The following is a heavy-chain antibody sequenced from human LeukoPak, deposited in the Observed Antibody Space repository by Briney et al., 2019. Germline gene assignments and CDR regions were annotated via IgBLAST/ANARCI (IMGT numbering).Heavy chain of an antibody. J-gene: IGHJ5*02. CDR2: IIPIFGTA. D-gene: IGHD3-9*01. CDR1: GGTFSSYA. Sequence: GASVKVSCKASGGTFSSYAISWGRQAPGQGLEWMGGIIPIFGTANYAQKFQGRVTITADESTSTAYMELSSLRSEDTAVYYCARVRDILTGYYVNNWFDPWGQGTLVTVSS. V-gene: IGHV1-69*13. CDR3: ARVRDILTGYYVNNWFDP.